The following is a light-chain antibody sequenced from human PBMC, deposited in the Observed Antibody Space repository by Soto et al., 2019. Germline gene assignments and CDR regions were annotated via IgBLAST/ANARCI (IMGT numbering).Light chain of an antibody. CDR2: AAS. CDR3: QQSYSTPYT. J-gene: IGKJ2*01. V-gene: IGKV1-39*01. Sequence: DIQMTQSPSSLSASVGDRVTLTCRASQSISTYLNWYQQKPGKAPKLLIYAASSLQSGVPSRFSDSGSGTDFTLTISSLQPEDFATYYCQQSYSTPYTFGQGTKLEIK. CDR1: QSISTY.